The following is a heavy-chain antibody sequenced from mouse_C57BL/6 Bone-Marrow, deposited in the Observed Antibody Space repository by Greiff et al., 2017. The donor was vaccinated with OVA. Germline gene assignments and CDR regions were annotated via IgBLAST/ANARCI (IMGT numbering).Heavy chain of an antibody. CDR1: GYTFTSYW. D-gene: IGHD2-1*01. J-gene: IGHJ3*01. CDR3: ARPIYYGNRAWFAY. V-gene: IGHV1-64*01. CDR2: IHPNSGST. Sequence: VQLQQPGAELVKPGASVKLSCKASGYTFTSYWMHWVKQRPGQGLEWIGMIHPNSGSTNYNEKFKSKATLTVDKSSSTAYMQLSSLTSEDSAVYYCARPIYYGNRAWFAYWGQGTLVTVSA.